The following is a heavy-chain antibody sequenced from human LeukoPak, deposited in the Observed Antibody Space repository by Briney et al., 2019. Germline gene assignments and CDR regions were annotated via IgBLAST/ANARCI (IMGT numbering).Heavy chain of an antibody. CDR3: ARVVDTHFDY. CDR2: IKSDGSTT. D-gene: IGHD5-18*01. V-gene: IGHV3-74*01. Sequence: GGSLRLSCAASGFTFSNYWMHWVRQAPGEGLVWVSRIKSDGSTTTYADSVKGRFTISRDNAKNTLYLQMNSLRAEDTAVYYCARVVDTHFDYWGQGTLVTVSS. CDR1: GFTFSNYW. J-gene: IGHJ4*02.